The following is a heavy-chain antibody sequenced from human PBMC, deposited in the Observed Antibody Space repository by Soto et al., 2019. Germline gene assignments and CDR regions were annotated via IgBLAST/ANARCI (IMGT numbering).Heavy chain of an antibody. CDR3: ARSWGLFGLYSSKSWRT. D-gene: IGHD6-13*01. Sequence: SETLSLTCTVSGGSISSSSYYWGWIRQPPGKGLEWIGSIYYSGSTYYNPSLKSRVTISVDTSKNQFSLKLSSVTAADTAVYYCARSWGLFGLYSSKSWRTWGQGTLVTVSS. CDR1: GGSISSSSYY. J-gene: IGHJ5*02. V-gene: IGHV4-39*01. CDR2: IYYSGST.